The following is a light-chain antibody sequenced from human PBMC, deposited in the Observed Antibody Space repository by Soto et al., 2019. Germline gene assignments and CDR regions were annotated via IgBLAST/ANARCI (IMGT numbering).Light chain of an antibody. CDR3: QQYYSYPRT. CDR1: QSFSNY. CDR2: AAS. V-gene: IGKV1-8*01. J-gene: IGKJ1*01. Sequence: IQMTQSPSSVSASVGDRITITCRTSQSFSNYLTWYQHKPGKAPKLLIYAASTLQSGVPSRFSGSGSGTDFTLTISCLQSEDFATYYCQQYYSYPRTFGQGTKVDIK.